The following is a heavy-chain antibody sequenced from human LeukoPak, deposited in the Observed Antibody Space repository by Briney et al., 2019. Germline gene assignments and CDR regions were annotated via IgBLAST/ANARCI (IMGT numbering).Heavy chain of an antibody. CDR3: TTGSITMIRGTIFYYYGLDV. Sequence: ASVKVSCKASGYTFTSYAINWVRQGPGQGLEWMGWISGYNGNTNYAQKVQGRVTMTADTSTSTAYMELRSLRSDDTAVYYCTTGSITMIRGTIFYYYGLDVWGQGTSVTVSS. D-gene: IGHD3-10*01. CDR1: GYTFTSYA. V-gene: IGHV1-18*01. CDR2: ISGYNGNT. J-gene: IGHJ6*02.